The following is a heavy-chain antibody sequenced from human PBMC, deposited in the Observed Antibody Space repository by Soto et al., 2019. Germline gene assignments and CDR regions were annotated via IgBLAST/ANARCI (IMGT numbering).Heavy chain of an antibody. J-gene: IGHJ4*02. CDR1: GFTFSSYA. Sequence: LRLSCAASGFTFSSYAMSWVRQAPGKGLEWVSAISGSGGSTYYADSVKGRFTISRDNSKNTLYLQMNSLRAEDTAVYYCANSGITYYDFWSGYYYWGQGTLVTVSS. D-gene: IGHD3-3*01. V-gene: IGHV3-23*01. CDR2: ISGSGGST. CDR3: ANSGITYYDFWSGYYY.